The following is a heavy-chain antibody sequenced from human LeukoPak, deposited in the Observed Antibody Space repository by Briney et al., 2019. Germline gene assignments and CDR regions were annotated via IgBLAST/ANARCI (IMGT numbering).Heavy chain of an antibody. Sequence: SETLSLTCTVSGDSISTYYLSWIRQPPGKGLEWIEYIYTSGSTNYNPSLKSRVTISVDTPKNQFTLKLRSVTSADTAVYYCARHSSGLDAFDMWGQGTMVTVSS. CDR3: ARHSSGLDAFDM. V-gene: IGHV4-4*09. D-gene: IGHD3-3*01. CDR2: IYTSGST. CDR1: GDSISTYY. J-gene: IGHJ3*02.